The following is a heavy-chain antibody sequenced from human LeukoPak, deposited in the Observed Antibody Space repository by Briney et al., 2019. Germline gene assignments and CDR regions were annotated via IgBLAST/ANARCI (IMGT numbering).Heavy chain of an antibody. CDR2: FDPEDGET. CDR1: GYTLTELS. D-gene: IGHD1-1*01. J-gene: IGHJ4*02. V-gene: IGHV1-24*01. Sequence: GASVKVSCKVSGYTLTELSMHWVRQAPGKGLEWMGGFDPEDGETIYAQKFQGRDTMTEDTSTDTAYMELSGLRSEDTAVYYCATPGGNWNDNFDYWGQGTLVTVSS. CDR3: ATPGGNWNDNFDY.